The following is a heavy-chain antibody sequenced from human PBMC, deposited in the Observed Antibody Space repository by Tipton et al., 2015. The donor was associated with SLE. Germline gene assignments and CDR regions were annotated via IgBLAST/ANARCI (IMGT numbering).Heavy chain of an antibody. CDR3: AGGTGAYFDH. Sequence: SGFTYSGYAMHWVRQAPGKGLEWVAFIRADGSTKDYADSVKGRFTISRDNSKNTLYLQMNRLRVEDTAVYYCAGGTGAYFDHWGQGTLDTVSS. D-gene: IGHD3-16*01. CDR1: GFTYSGYA. J-gene: IGHJ4*02. V-gene: IGHV3-30*02. CDR2: IRADGSTK.